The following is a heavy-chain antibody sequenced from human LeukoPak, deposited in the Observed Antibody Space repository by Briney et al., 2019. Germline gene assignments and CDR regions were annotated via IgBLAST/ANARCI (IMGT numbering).Heavy chain of an antibody. Sequence: ASVKLSCKSSGYTFTGYYMHWVRKAPGQGIEWMGRINPNSGGTNYAKTFQGRVTMTRDTSISTAYMELSRLRSDDTAVYYCARSQGYSWDFDYWGQGTLVTVSS. CDR3: ARSQGYSWDFDY. J-gene: IGHJ4*02. CDR2: INPNSGGT. CDR1: GYTFTGYY. D-gene: IGHD5-18*01. V-gene: IGHV1-2*02.